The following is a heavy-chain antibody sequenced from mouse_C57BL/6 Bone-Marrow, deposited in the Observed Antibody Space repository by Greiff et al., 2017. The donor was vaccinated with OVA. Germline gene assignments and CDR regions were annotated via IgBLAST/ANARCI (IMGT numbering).Heavy chain of an antibody. CDR1: GFTFSDYG. Sequence: EVHLVESGGGLVKPGGSLKLSCAASGFTFSDYGMHWVRQAPEKGLEWVAYISSGSSTIYYADTVKGRFTISRDNAKNTLFLQMTSLRSEDTAMYYCARPEFYYYAMDYWGQGTSVTVSS. CDR3: ARPEFYYYAMDY. J-gene: IGHJ4*01. CDR2: ISSGSSTI. V-gene: IGHV5-17*01.